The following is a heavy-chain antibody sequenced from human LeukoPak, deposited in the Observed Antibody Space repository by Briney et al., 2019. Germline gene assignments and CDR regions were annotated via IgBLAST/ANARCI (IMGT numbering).Heavy chain of an antibody. CDR1: GYTFTSYW. CDR3: ARREDGYTYVY. CDR2: IYPGDSDT. V-gene: IGHV5-51*01. D-gene: IGHD5-24*01. J-gene: IGHJ4*02. Sequence: ASVKVSCKASGYTFTSYWIGWVRQRPGKGLEWMGIIYPGDSDTRYSPSFQGQVTISADRSISTAYLQWGSLKASDTAMYYCARREDGYTYVYWGQGTLVTVSS.